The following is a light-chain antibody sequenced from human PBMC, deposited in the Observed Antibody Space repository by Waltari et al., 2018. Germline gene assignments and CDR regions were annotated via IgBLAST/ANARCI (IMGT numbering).Light chain of an antibody. CDR2: AVN. CDR1: SSDVGGYNY. J-gene: IGLJ2*01. V-gene: IGLV2-8*01. Sequence: QSALTQPPSASGSPGQSVTISCTGTSSDVGGYNYVSWYQQHPGTAPKLMIYAVNKRPSGVPDRFSGSKSGNTASLTVSGLQADDEADYYCSSFAGTNIFVVFGGGTKLTVL. CDR3: SSFAGTNIFVV.